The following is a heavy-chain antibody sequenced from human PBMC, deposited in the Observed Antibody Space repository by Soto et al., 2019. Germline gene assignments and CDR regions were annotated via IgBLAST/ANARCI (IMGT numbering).Heavy chain of an antibody. CDR2: ISSSSSYI. Sequence: EVQLVESGGGLVKPGGSLRLSCAASGFTFSSYSMNWVRQAPGKGLEWVSSISSSSSYIYYADSVKGRFTISRDNAKNSLYLQMNSLRAEDTAVYYCARDVYGDSGYYYYYGMDVWGQGTTVTVSS. CDR3: ARDVYGDSGYYYYYGMDV. V-gene: IGHV3-21*01. D-gene: IGHD4-17*01. CDR1: GFTFSSYS. J-gene: IGHJ6*02.